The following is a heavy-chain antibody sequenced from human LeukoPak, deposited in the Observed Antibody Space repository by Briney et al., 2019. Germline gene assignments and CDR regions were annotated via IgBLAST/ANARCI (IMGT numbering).Heavy chain of an antibody. CDR2: TMPIFGTA. D-gene: IGHD3-16*01. Sequence: ASVKVSCKASGYTFNSYDISWVRQAPGQGLEWMGGTMPIFGTANYAQKFQGRVTITADESTSTSYMELSSLRSEDTAVYYCARDSGRGSYGRYYYGMDVWGQGTTVTVSS. CDR3: ARDSGRGSYGRYYYGMDV. CDR1: GYTFNSYD. V-gene: IGHV1-69*13. J-gene: IGHJ6*02.